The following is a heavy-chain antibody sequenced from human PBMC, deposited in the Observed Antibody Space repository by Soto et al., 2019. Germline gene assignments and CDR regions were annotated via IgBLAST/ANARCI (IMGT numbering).Heavy chain of an antibody. Sequence: ASVKVSCKAFGYTFTSYAMHWVRQAPGQRLEWMGWINAGNGNTKYSQKFQGRVTITRDTSASTAYMELSSLRSEDTAVYYCARFRLTGDWYWFDPWGQGTLVTVSS. V-gene: IGHV1-3*01. CDR2: INAGNGNT. D-gene: IGHD7-27*01. J-gene: IGHJ5*02. CDR1: GYTFTSYA. CDR3: ARFRLTGDWYWFDP.